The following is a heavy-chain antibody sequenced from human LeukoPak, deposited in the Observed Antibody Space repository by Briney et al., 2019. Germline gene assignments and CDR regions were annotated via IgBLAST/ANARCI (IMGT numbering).Heavy chain of an antibody. CDR1: GFTFDDYA. Sequence: GGSLRLSCAASGFTFDDYAMHWVRQAPGKGLEWVSGISWNSGSIGYADSVKGRFTISRDNAKNSLYLQMNSLRAEDTAVYYCAKRIGEDIVVVPAARAGVYMDVWGKGTTVAVSS. D-gene: IGHD2-2*01. CDR2: ISWNSGSI. V-gene: IGHV3-9*01. CDR3: AKRIGEDIVVVPAARAGVYMDV. J-gene: IGHJ6*03.